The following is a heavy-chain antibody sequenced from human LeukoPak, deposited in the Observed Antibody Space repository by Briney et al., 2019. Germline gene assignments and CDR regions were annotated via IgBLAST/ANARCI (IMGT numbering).Heavy chain of an antibody. CDR3: AKGGGHYYYYMDV. CDR1: GFTFSSYG. J-gene: IGHJ6*03. V-gene: IGHV3-33*06. CDR2: IWYDGSDK. D-gene: IGHD3-10*01. Sequence: PGRSLRLSCAASGFTFSSYGMHWVRQAPGKGLEWVAVIWYDGSDKYYADSVKGRFTISRDNSENTLYLQMNSLRAEDTAVYYCAKGGGHYYYYMDVWGKGTTVTVSS.